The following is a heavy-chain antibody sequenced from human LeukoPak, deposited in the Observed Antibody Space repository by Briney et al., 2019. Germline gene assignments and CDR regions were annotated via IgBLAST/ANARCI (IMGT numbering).Heavy chain of an antibody. Sequence: SETLSLTCAVYGGSFSGYYWSWIRQPPGKGLEWIGEINHSGSTNYNPSLKSRVTISVDTSKNQFSLKLSSVTAADTAVYYCARERRAAATPYYYYYGMDVRGQGTTVTVSS. CDR2: INHSGST. CDR3: ARERRAAATPYYYYYGMDV. V-gene: IGHV4-34*01. CDR1: GGSFSGYY. J-gene: IGHJ6*02. D-gene: IGHD2-15*01.